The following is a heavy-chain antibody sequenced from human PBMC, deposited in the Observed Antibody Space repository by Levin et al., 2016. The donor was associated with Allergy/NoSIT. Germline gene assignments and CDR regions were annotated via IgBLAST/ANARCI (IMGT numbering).Heavy chain of an antibody. D-gene: IGHD3-3*01. Sequence: PGKGLEWIGYIYYSGSTNYNPSLKSRVTISVDTSKNQFSLKLSSVTAADTAVYYCARANYDFWSGYKPYYYYYGMDVWGQGTTVTVSS. CDR3: ARANYDFWSGYKPYYYYYGMDV. J-gene: IGHJ6*02. CDR2: IYYSGST. V-gene: IGHV4-59*13.